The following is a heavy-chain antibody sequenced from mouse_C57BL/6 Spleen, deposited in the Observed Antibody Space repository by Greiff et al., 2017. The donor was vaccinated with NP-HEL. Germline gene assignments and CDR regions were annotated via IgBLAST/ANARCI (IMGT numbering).Heavy chain of an antibody. J-gene: IGHJ4*01. CDR2: FYPGSGSI. V-gene: IGHV1-62-2*01. D-gene: IGHD1-2*01. CDR3: ARHQGDDGGSYYAMDY. CDR1: GYTFTEYT. Sequence: QVQLQQSGAELVKPGASVKLSCKASGYTFTEYTIHWVKQRSGQGLEWIGWFYPGSGSIKYNEKVKDKATLTADKSSSTVYMELNRLTSEYSAVYFCARHQGDDGGSYYAMDYWGQGTSVTVSS.